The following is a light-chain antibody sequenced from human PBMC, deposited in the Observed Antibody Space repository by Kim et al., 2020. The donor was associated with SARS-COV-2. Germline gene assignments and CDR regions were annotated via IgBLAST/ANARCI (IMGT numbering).Light chain of an antibody. J-gene: IGLJ3*02. CDR2: YDS. CDR1: NIGSKS. Sequence: APGKTARNTCGGNNIGSKSVHWYQQKPGQAPVLVIYYDSDRHSGSPERFSGSNSGNTATLTISRVEAGDEADYYCQVWDSSSDHPVFGGGTQLTVL. V-gene: IGLV3-21*04. CDR3: QVWDSSSDHPV.